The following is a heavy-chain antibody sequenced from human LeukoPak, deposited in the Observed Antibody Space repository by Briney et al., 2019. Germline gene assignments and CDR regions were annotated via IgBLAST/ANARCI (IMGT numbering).Heavy chain of an antibody. J-gene: IGHJ4*02. CDR3: ARDLVAGSPDYFDY. V-gene: IGHV3-30*03. CDR2: ISYDGSNK. CDR1: GFTFSSYG. D-gene: IGHD6-19*01. Sequence: GGSLGLSCAASGFTFSSYGMHWVRQAPGKGLEWVAVISYDGSNKYYADSVKGRFTISRDTSKNTLYLQMNSLRGEDTAVYYCARDLVAGSPDYFDYWGQGTLVTVSS.